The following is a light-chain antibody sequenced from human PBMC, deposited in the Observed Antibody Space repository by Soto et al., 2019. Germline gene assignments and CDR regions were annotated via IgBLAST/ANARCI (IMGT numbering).Light chain of an antibody. CDR2: DVT. J-gene: IGLJ1*01. Sequence: QSVLTQPPSASGSPGQSVTISCTETSSDVGGYDYVSWYQQRPGKAPKLLIYDVTKRPSGVPDRFSGSKSGNTASLTISGLQAEDEADFYCCSYGGSFPYVFGTGTKLTVL. CDR3: CSYGGSFPYV. V-gene: IGLV2-11*01. CDR1: SSDVGGYDY.